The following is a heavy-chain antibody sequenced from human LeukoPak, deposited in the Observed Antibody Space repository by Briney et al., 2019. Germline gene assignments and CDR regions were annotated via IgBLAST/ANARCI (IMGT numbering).Heavy chain of an antibody. CDR2: IFHSGST. V-gene: IGHV4-38-2*02. J-gene: IGHJ3*01. CDR1: GYSLTSGYY. CDR3: ARETEKQWQY. D-gene: IGHD6-19*01. Sequence: SETLSLTCTVSGYSLTSGYYSGWIGQPPGKGLEWIASIFHSGSTFYNPYVKSRVTISVDTSKNQFSLTLRSVTAADTAVYYCARETEKQWQYWGQGTMATVSS.